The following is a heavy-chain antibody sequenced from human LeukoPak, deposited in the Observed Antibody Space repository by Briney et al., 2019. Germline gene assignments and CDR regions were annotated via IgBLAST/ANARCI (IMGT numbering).Heavy chain of an antibody. CDR2: IYYSGST. V-gene: IGHV4-39*07. CDR1: GGSISSSSHY. Sequence: SETLSLTCTVSGGSISSSSHYWGWIRQPPGKGLEWIGSIYYSGSTYYNPSLKSRVTISVDTSKNQFSLKLSSVTAADTAVYYCARYHDYGDYILPWGQGTLVTVSS. CDR3: ARYHDYGDYILP. D-gene: IGHD4-17*01. J-gene: IGHJ5*02.